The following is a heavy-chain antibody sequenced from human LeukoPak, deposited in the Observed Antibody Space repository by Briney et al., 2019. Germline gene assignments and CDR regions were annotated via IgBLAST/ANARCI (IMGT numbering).Heavy chain of an antibody. CDR1: GGSISSGGYY. V-gene: IGHV4-31*03. CDR3: ARTTVMAGTQCAFDI. D-gene: IGHD6-19*01. J-gene: IGHJ3*02. CDR2: IYYSGST. Sequence: SETLSLTCTVSGGSISSGGYYWSWIRQHPGKDLEWIGYIYYSGSTYYNPSLKSRVTISVDTSKNQFSLKLSSVTAADTAVYYCARTTVMAGTQCAFDIWGQGTMVTVSS.